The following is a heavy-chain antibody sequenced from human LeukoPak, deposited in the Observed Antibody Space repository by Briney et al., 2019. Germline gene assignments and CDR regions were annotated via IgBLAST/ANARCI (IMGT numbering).Heavy chain of an antibody. CDR2: IYISGST. D-gene: IGHD1-1*01. J-gene: IGHJ4*02. Sequence: SETLSLTCTVSGGSISSYYWSWIRQPAGKGLEWIGRIYISGSTNYNPSLKSRVTMSVNTSKKQFSLNLSSVTAADTAVYYCARDRGTWNDDGFDYWGQGTLGTVSS. V-gene: IGHV4-4*07. CDR3: ARDRGTWNDDGFDY. CDR1: GGSISSYY.